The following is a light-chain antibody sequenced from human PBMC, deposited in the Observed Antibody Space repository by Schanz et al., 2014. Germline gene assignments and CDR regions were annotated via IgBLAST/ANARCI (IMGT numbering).Light chain of an antibody. CDR2: DVS. Sequence: QSVLTQPASVSGSPGQSITISCTGTSSDVGGYHYVSWYQQHPGKAPKYMIYDVSQRPSGVPDRFSGSKSANTASLTVSGLQAEDEADYYCSSYAGSNGVLFGGGTKLTVL. V-gene: IGLV2-8*01. CDR3: SSYAGSNGVL. J-gene: IGLJ2*01. CDR1: SSDVGGYHY.